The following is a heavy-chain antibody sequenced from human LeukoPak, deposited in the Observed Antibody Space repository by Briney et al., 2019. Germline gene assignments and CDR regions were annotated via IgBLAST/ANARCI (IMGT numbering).Heavy chain of an antibody. CDR1: GFTFSSYE. V-gene: IGHV3-48*03. J-gene: IGHJ6*04. Sequence: GGSLRLSCGVSGFTFSSYELNWVRQAPGKGLEWVSYISRSGTTTLYADSVKGRFTISRDNAKNSLFLQMNSLRAEDTAVYYCAELGITMIGGVWGKGTTVTISS. CDR3: AELGITMIGGV. CDR2: ISRSGTTT. D-gene: IGHD3-10*02.